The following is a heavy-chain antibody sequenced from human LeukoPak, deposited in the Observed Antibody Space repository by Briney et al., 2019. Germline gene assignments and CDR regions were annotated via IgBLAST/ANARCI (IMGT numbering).Heavy chain of an antibody. V-gene: IGHV4-39*01. J-gene: IGHJ4*02. Sequence: PSSTQSFTCNWSGGSISRGSYYWGWIRQPPGKGLEWIGSFFYSGSTDYNPSLKTRVTIFVDTSKNQFSLKLSSVTAADTAVYYCARLNSLGYSSGWYPDYWGQGTLVTVSS. D-gene: IGHD6-19*01. CDR2: FFYSGST. CDR1: GGSISRGSYY. CDR3: ARLNSLGYSSGWYPDY.